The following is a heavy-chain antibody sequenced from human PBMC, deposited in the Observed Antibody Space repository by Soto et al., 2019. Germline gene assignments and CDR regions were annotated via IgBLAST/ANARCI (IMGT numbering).Heavy chain of an antibody. D-gene: IGHD6-19*01. CDR3: AKDIRGWAGNAY. CDR1: GFTFSSYG. Sequence: QVQLVESGGGVVQPGRSLRLSCAASGFTFSSYGMHWVRQAPGKGLEWVAVISYDGSNKYYADSVKGRFTISRDNSKNPLYLQMNSLRAEDTAVYYCAKDIRGWAGNAYWVQGPLVTVSS. CDR2: ISYDGSNK. V-gene: IGHV3-30*18. J-gene: IGHJ4*02.